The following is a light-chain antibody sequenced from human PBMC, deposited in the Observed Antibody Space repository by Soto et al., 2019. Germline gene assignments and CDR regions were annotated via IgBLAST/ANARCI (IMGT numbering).Light chain of an antibody. Sequence: EIVLTQSTGTLSLSPGERATLSCRASQSVSSTYLAWYQQKPGQAPRLLMYGASSRATGIPDRFSGSGSGTDFTLTISRLEPEDFAVYYCQQYAGSPTWTFGQGTKVDIK. CDR1: QSVSSTY. CDR3: QQYAGSPTWT. CDR2: GAS. V-gene: IGKV3-20*01. J-gene: IGKJ1*01.